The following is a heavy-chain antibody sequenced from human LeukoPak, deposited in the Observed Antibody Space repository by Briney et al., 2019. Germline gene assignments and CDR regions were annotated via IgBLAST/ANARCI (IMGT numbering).Heavy chain of an antibody. CDR3: ASGGDTPYYYYYMDV. D-gene: IGHD2-15*01. V-gene: IGHV4-39*01. CDR1: GGSISSSSYY. Sequence: SETLSLTCTVSGGSISSSSYYWGWIRQPPGKGLEWIGSIYYSGSTYYNPSLKSRVTISVDTSKNQSSLKLSSVTAADTAVYYCASGGDTPYYYYYMDVWGKGTTVTVSS. J-gene: IGHJ6*03. CDR2: IYYSGST.